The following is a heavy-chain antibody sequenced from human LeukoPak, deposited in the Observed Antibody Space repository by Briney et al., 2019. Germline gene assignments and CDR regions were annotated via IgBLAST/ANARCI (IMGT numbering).Heavy chain of an antibody. D-gene: IGHD3-22*01. V-gene: IGHV5-51*01. CDR1: GYSFTTYW. J-gene: IGHJ5*02. Sequence: GESLKISCKGSGYSFTTYWIGWVRQMPGKGLEWMGIIYPGDSDTTYSPSIRGQVTISVDKSISTAYLQWSSLKASDTAMYYCARQRDDAYDSSGYFGAWGQGTLVTVSS. CDR3: ARQRDDAYDSSGYFGA. CDR2: IYPGDSDT.